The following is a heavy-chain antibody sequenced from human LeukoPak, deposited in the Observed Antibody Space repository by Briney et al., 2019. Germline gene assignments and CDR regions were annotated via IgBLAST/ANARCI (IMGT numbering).Heavy chain of an antibody. D-gene: IGHD3-22*01. CDR3: AKVFYWYDSSGYYRLRGNRDARDNWFDP. J-gene: IGHJ5*02. Sequence: QAGGSLRLSCAASGFTFSSSDMHWVRQAPGKGLEWVAFIRYDGNNKYYADSVKGRFTISRDNSKNTLYLQMNSLRAEDTAVYYCAKVFYWYDSSGYYRLRGNRDARDNWFDPWGQGTLVTVSS. CDR1: GFTFSSSD. CDR2: IRYDGNNK. V-gene: IGHV3-30*02.